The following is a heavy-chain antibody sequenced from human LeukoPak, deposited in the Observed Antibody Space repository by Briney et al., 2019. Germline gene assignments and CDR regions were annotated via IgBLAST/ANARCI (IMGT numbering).Heavy chain of an antibody. V-gene: IGHV4-59*08. Sequence: PSETLSLTCTVSGGSISSYYWSWIRQPPGKGLEWIGYIYYSGSTNYNPSLKSRVTISVDTSKNQFSLKPSSVTAADTAVYYCASGIAAAGTVPPFDYWGQGTLVTVSS. D-gene: IGHD6-13*01. J-gene: IGHJ4*02. CDR3: ASGIAAAGTVPPFDY. CDR1: GGSISSYY. CDR2: IYYSGST.